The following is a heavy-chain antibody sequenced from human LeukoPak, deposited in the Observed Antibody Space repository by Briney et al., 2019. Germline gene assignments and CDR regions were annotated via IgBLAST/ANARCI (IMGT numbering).Heavy chain of an antibody. CDR2: INPKSGGT. CDR1: GYTFTGYY. D-gene: IGHD6-19*01. J-gene: IGHJ4*02. CDR3: AREAVAGNYFDY. Sequence: ATVKVSCKASGYTFTGYYMHWVRQAPGQGLEWMGWINPKSGGTNYAQKFQGRVTMTRDTSISTAYMELSRLTSDDTAVYFCAREAVAGNYFDYWGQGTLVTVSS. V-gene: IGHV1-2*02.